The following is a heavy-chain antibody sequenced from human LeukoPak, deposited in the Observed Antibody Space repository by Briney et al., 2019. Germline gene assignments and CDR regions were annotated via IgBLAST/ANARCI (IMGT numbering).Heavy chain of an antibody. CDR2: ISAYKGDT. J-gene: IGHJ3*01. V-gene: IGHV1-18*01. Sequence: GASVKVSCKASGYTFTNYGISWVRQAPGQGLEWMGWISAYKGDTNYAQRLQGRVTKTTDTSTSTAYMELRSLRSDDTAVYYCARSGAVAGTGSSFDFWGQGTMVTVSS. CDR3: ARSGAVAGTGSSFDF. D-gene: IGHD6-19*01. CDR1: GYTFTNYG.